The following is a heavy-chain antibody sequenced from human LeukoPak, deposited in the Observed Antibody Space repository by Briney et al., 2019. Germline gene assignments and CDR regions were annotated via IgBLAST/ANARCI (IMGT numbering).Heavy chain of an antibody. CDR3: ARDPGSGYEEHFDY. Sequence: GGSLRLSCAASGFTVSDYYMTWIRQAPGKGLDWVSYISFSGSTIYYADSVKGRFTISRDNAKDSLYLQMNSLRAEDTAVYYCARDPGSGYEEHFDYWGQGTLVTVSS. J-gene: IGHJ4*02. CDR2: ISFSGSTI. CDR1: GFTVSDYY. V-gene: IGHV3-11*01. D-gene: IGHD5-12*01.